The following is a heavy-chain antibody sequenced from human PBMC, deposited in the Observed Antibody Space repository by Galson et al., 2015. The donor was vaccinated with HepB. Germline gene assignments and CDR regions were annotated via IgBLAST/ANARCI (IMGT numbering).Heavy chain of an antibody. CDR2: IDWDGDK. CDR3: ARSQGGIVGATTWFDP. Sequence: PALVKPTQTLTLTCTFSGFSLSTGGMCVSWIRQPPGKALEWLALIDWDGDKYYSTSLKTRLTISKDTSKNQVVLTMTNMDPVDTAAYYCARSQGGIVGATTWFDPWGQGTLVTVSS. V-gene: IGHV2-70*01. D-gene: IGHD1-26*01. J-gene: IGHJ5*02. CDR1: GFSLSTGGMC.